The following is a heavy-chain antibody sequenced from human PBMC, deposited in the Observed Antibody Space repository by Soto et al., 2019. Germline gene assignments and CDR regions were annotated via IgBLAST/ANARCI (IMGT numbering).Heavy chain of an antibody. V-gene: IGHV4-59*01. CDR1: GDSISSYF. CDR3: ARMNQLAPKRNAFDI. Sequence: SETLSLTCTVSGDSISSYFCTWIRQPPGKGLEWIGYIYYRGSTNYDPSLKSRVNLSVDTSKNQFSLTLSSVTAADTAVYYCARMNQLAPKRNAFDIWGQGTMVTVSS. J-gene: IGHJ3*02. D-gene: IGHD2-2*01. CDR2: IYYRGST.